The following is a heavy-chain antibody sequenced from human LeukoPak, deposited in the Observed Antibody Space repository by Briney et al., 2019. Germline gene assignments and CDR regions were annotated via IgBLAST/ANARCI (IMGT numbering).Heavy chain of an antibody. CDR2: INHSGST. D-gene: IGHD2/OR15-2a*01. CDR1: GGSFSGYY. CDR3: ARVLSPDYYFDY. J-gene: IGHJ4*02. Sequence: SKTLSLTCAVYGGSFSGYYWSWIRQPPGKGLEWIGEINHSGSTNYNPSLKSRVTISVDTSKNQFSLKLSSVTAADTAVYYCARVLSPDYYFDYWGQGTLVTVSS. V-gene: IGHV4-34*01.